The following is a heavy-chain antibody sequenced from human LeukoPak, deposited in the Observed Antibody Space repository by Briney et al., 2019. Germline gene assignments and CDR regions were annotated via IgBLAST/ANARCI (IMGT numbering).Heavy chain of an antibody. Sequence: GGSLRLSCAASGFTFSNYSMNWVRQAPGKGLEWVSYISSNSRTTYYGDSVKGRFTISRDNAKNSLYLQMNSLRAEDTAVYYCARKFDCSSTSCEGAWGQGTLVTVSS. CDR1: GFTFSNYS. V-gene: IGHV3-48*01. J-gene: IGHJ5*02. CDR2: ISSNSRTT. D-gene: IGHD2-2*01. CDR3: ARKFDCSSTSCEGA.